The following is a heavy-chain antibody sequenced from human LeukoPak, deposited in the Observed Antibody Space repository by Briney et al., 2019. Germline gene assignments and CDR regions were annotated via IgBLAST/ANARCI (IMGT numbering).Heavy chain of an antibody. J-gene: IGHJ4*02. V-gene: IGHV4-39*07. Sequence: PSETLSLTCTVSGGSISSSSYYWGWIRQPPGTGLEWIGSIYYSGSTYYNPSLKSRVTISVDTSKNQFSLKLSSVTAADTAVYYCARGRPLTTPYYFDYWGQGTLVTVSS. CDR1: GGSISSSSYY. CDR2: IYYSGST. CDR3: ARGRPLTTPYYFDY. D-gene: IGHD3-9*01.